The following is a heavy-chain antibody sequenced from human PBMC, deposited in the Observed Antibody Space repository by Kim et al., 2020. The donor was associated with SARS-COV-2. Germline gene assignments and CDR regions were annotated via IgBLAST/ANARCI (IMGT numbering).Heavy chain of an antibody. V-gene: IGHV1-24*01. CDR3: ATSGIAVAGIRGAFDI. D-gene: IGHD6-19*01. J-gene: IGHJ3*02. Sequence: KFQGRVTMTEDTSTDTAYMELSSLRSEDTAVYYCATSGIAVAGIRGAFDIWGQGTMVTVSS.